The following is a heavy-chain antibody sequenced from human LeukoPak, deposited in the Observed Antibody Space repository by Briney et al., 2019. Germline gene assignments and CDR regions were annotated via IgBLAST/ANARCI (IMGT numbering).Heavy chain of an antibody. V-gene: IGHV3-30-3*02. D-gene: IGHD2-21*02. J-gene: IGHJ4*02. CDR1: GFTFSSDP. CDR2: ISSDGRNQ. Sequence: GGSLRLSCAASGFTFSSDPMHWVRQAPGKGLEWVATISSDGRNQYYADSVTGRFTISRDNSKNTLFLQMNSLRVEDTAIYYCAGPGGDRSFDYWGQGTLVTVSS. CDR3: AGPGGDRSFDY.